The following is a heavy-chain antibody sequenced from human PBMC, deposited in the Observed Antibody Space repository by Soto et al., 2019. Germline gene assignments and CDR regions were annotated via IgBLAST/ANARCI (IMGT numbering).Heavy chain of an antibody. V-gene: IGHV5-51*01. CDR1: GCRFSTYW. J-gene: IGHJ1*01. D-gene: IGHD1-1*01. CDR3: ERLGGIAETGTLTQ. CDR2: IYPGDSDT. Sequence: PGETLQSSWKASGCRFSTYWLGWVRQRPGKGPEWMAIIYPGDSDTRENPSFQGQVTISADKPSNNVHLQWRSLKASYSVIYYCERLGGIAETGTLTQRGQGT.